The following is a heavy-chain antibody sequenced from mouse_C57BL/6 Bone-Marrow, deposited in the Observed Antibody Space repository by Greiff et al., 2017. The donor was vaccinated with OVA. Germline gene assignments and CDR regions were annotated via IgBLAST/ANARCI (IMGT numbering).Heavy chain of an antibody. CDR3: ARLPYYYGSSFPYWYFDV. V-gene: IGHV5-12*01. CDR1: GFTFSDYY. J-gene: IGHJ1*03. D-gene: IGHD1-1*01. Sequence: DVHLVESGGGLVQPGGSLKLSCAASGFTFSDYYMYWVRQTPEKRLEWVAYISNGGGSTYYPDTVKGRFTISRDNAKNTLYLQMSRLKSEDTAMYYCARLPYYYGSSFPYWYFDVWGTGTTVTVSS. CDR2: ISNGGGST.